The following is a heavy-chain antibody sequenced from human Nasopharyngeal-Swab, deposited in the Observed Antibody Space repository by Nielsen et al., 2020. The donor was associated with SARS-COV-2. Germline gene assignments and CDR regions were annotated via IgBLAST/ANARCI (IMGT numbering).Heavy chain of an antibody. V-gene: IGHV3-33*01. D-gene: IGHD2-15*01. J-gene: IGHJ4*02. Sequence: VRQAPGKGLEWVAVIWYDGSNKYYADSVKGRFTISRDNSKNTLYLQMNSLRAEDTAVYYCARDSGGYCSGGSCYPHYYFDYWGQGTLATVSS. CDR2: IWYDGSNK. CDR3: ARDSGGYCSGGSCYPHYYFDY.